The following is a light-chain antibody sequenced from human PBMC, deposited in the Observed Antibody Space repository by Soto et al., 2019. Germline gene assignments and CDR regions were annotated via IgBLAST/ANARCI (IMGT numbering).Light chain of an antibody. Sequence: DIQMTQSPSTLSASVGDRVTITCRASQSVTSRLAWYQQKSEKAPKLLIYGASNLESGVPSRFSGSGSGTEFTLTISSLQPDDFATYYCQQYNSYSLTFGGGTTVEIK. J-gene: IGKJ4*01. CDR2: GAS. V-gene: IGKV1-5*01. CDR1: QSVTSR. CDR3: QQYNSYSLT.